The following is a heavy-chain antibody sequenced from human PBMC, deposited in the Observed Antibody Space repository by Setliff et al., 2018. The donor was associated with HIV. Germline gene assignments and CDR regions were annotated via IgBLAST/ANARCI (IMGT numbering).Heavy chain of an antibody. CDR1: GGSFSGFY. Sequence: SETLSLTCAVYGGSFSGFYWNWIRQAPGKGLEWIGEINHSRRTKYNPSLKSRVTISVDTSKTQFSLKLSSVTAAYTAFYYCARGFSGDYLFTGYLDVWGKGTTVTVSS. CDR3: ARGFSGDYLFTGYLDV. V-gene: IGHV4-34*01. CDR2: INHSRRT. J-gene: IGHJ6*03. D-gene: IGHD3-22*01.